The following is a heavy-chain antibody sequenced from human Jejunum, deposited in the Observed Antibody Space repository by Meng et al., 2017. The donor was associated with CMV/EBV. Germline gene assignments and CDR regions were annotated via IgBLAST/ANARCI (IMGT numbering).Heavy chain of an antibody. V-gene: IGHV4-59*01. D-gene: IGHD3-22*01. CDR2: IYYNGNT. CDR3: ARGQYYHDSTGYYS. Sequence: SGGSINNYYGSWVRQPPGKGLEWVGHIYYNGNTNYNPSLKSRVTISVDASKNQFSLKLSSVTAADTAVYYCARGQYYHDSTGYYSWGQGRLVTVSS. CDR1: GGSINNYY. J-gene: IGHJ4*02.